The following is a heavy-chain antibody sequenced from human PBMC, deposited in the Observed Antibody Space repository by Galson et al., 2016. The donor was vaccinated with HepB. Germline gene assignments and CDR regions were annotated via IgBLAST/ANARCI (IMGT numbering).Heavy chain of an antibody. Sequence: SLRLSCAASGISFSGSSMQWVRQSSGKGLEWVGRIRTRTNTYATAYAASVKGRFTISRNDAANTAYLQMDRLRMDDTGIYYCTRTRPGGTGDIYLWGSGTLVTVSS. CDR2: IRTRTNTYAT. D-gene: IGHD3-10*01. V-gene: IGHV3-73*01. CDR3: TRTRPGGTGDIYL. J-gene: IGHJ2*01. CDR1: GISFSGSS.